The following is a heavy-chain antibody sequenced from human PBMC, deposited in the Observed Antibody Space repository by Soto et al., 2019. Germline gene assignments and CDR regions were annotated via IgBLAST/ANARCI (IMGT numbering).Heavy chain of an antibody. V-gene: IGHV1-69*02. CDR3: ASHNIAVAGPFDY. CDR2: IIPILGIA. Sequence: SVKVSCKASGGTFGSYTISWVRQAPGQGLEWMGRIIPILGIANYAQKFQGRVTITADKSTSTAYMELSSLRSEDTAVYYCASHNIAVAGPFDYWGQGTLVTVSS. D-gene: IGHD6-19*01. CDR1: GGTFGSYT. J-gene: IGHJ4*02.